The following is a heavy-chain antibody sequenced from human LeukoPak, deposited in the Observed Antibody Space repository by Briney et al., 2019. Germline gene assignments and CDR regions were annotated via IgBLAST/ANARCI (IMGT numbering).Heavy chain of an antibody. V-gene: IGHV3-30*02. Sequence: PGGSLRLSCAPSGFTFSTYGMHWVRQAPGKGLKWVTFIPYDGTNKYYADSVKGRFTISRGDSKNTLYLQMNSLRAEDTAVYYCAKDMRLYGGNLYYFGYWGQGTLVTVSS. D-gene: IGHD4-23*01. CDR2: IPYDGTNK. J-gene: IGHJ4*02. CDR1: GFTFSTYG. CDR3: AKDMRLYGGNLYYFGY.